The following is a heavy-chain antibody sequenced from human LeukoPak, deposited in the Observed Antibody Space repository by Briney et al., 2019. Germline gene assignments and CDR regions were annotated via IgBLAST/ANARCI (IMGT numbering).Heavy chain of an antibody. J-gene: IGHJ4*01. CDR1: GFTFSSYW. Sequence: GGSLSLSCAASGFTFSSYWMSWVRQAPGKGLEWVANIQQDGSEKCYVDSVKGRFTISRDNAKNSLYLQMNSLRAEDTAVYYCARALGYARGGDYWGHGTLVTVSS. D-gene: IGHD1-1*01. V-gene: IGHV3-7*01. CDR3: ARALGYARGGDY. CDR2: IQQDGSEK.